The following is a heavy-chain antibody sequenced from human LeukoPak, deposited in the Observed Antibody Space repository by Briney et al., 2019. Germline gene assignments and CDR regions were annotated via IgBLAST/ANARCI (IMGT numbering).Heavy chain of an antibody. CDR2: IYYSGST. CDR1: GGSISSSSYY. J-gene: IGHJ3*02. Sequence: SETLSLTCTVSGGSISSSSYYWGWIRQPPGKGLEWIGSIYYSGSTYYNPSLKSRVTISVDTSKNQFPLKLSSVTAADTAVYYCARPDYYDSSGYYPGAFDIWGQGTMVTVSS. D-gene: IGHD3-22*01. CDR3: ARPDYYDSSGYYPGAFDI. V-gene: IGHV4-39*01.